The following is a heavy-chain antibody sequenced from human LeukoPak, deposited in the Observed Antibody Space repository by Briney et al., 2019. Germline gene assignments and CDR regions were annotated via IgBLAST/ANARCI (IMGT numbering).Heavy chain of an antibody. CDR2: IKSDGSIT. V-gene: IGHV3-74*01. CDR1: GFTFSSYW. J-gene: IGHJ4*02. CDR3: ARDPFYGDADLDS. D-gene: IGHD4-17*01. Sequence: GGSLRLSCAASGFTFSSYWMHWVRQTPGKGLVWVSRIKSDGSITTYADSVKGRFTISRDNAKNTLYLQMNSLRAEDTAVYYCARDPFYGDADLDSWGQGTLVTVSS.